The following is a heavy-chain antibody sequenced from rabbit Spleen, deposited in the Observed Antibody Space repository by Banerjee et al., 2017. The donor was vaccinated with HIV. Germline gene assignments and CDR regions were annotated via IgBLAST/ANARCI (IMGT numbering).Heavy chain of an antibody. Sequence: QSLEESGGGLVKPGGTLTLTCTASGFSFSYSDYMCWVRQPPGKGPEWIACISAGVSFTTYYATWAKGRFTISKTSSTTVSLQMTSLTAADTATYFCARDTSTSFSTYGMDLWGPGTLVTVS. CDR2: ISAGVSFTT. CDR1: GFSFSYSDY. CDR3: ARDTSTSFSTYGMDL. V-gene: IGHV1S40*01. J-gene: IGHJ6*01. D-gene: IGHD1-1*01.